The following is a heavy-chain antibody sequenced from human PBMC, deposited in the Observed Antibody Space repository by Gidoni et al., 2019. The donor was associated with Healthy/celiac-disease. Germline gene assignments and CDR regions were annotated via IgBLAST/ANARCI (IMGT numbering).Heavy chain of an antibody. CDR3: ARLARGITMIVGYYMDV. CDR2: INHSGST. Sequence: QVQLQQWGAGLLKPSETLSLTCAVYGGSFSGYYWSWIRQPPGKGLEWIGEINHSGSTNYNPSLKSRVTISVDTSKNQFSLKLSSVTAADTAVYYCARLARGITMIVGYYMDVWGKGTTVTVSS. V-gene: IGHV4-34*01. J-gene: IGHJ6*03. CDR1: GGSFSGYY. D-gene: IGHD3-22*01.